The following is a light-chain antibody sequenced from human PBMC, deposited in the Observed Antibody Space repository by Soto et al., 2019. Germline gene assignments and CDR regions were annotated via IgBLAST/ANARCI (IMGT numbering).Light chain of an antibody. CDR1: QTVSNSY. CDR3: QQYGNSPWT. J-gene: IGKJ1*01. Sequence: ETVLTQSPGNLSLSPGERATLSCRASQTVSNSYVSWYQHKPGQTHRVVIYAASSRTPGIPDRFSGSGYGTEFTLTISRLEPEDLAVYYCQQYGNSPWTFGQGTKVEI. CDR2: AAS. V-gene: IGKV3-20*01.